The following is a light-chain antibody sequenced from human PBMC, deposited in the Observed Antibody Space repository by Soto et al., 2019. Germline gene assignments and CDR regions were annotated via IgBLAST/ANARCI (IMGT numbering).Light chain of an antibody. CDR3: SSYTSSSTVLYV. CDR1: SSDIGAYNY. CDR2: DVS. V-gene: IGLV2-14*01. J-gene: IGLJ1*01. Sequence: QSALTQPASVSGSPGQSITISCTGTSSDIGAYNYVSWYQQHPGKAPKLMIHDVSNRPSGVSSRFSGSKSGNTASLSISGLQAEDEADYYCSSYTSSSTVLYVFGTGTKVTV.